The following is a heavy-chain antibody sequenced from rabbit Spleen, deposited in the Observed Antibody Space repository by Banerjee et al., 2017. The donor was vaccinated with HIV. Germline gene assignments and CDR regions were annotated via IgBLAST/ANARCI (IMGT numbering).Heavy chain of an antibody. J-gene: IGHJ6*01. CDR1: GFSLSSSDY. Sequence: QSLEESGGDLVQPGASLTLTCTASGFSLSSSDYMCWVRQAPGKGLEWISCIAGGSSGFTYSATWAKGRFTISKTSSTTVTLQMTSLTVADTATYFCARDTSSSFSSYGMDLWGQGTLVTVS. CDR2: IAGGSSGFT. V-gene: IGHV1S40*01. D-gene: IGHD1-1*01. CDR3: ARDTSSSFSSYGMDL.